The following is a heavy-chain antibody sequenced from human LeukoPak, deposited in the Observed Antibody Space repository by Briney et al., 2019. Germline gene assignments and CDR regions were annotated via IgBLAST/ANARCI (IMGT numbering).Heavy chain of an antibody. CDR3: ARRPDLRFGGPDY. V-gene: IGHV4-39*01. CDR2: IYYSGST. J-gene: IGHJ4*02. D-gene: IGHD3-16*01. Sequence: PSETLSLTCAVYGGSFSGYYWGWILQPPGKGLEWIGSIYYSGSTYYNPSLKSRVTISVDTSKNQFSLKLSSVTAADTAVYYCARRPDLRFGGPDYWGQGTLVTVSS. CDR1: GGSFSGYY.